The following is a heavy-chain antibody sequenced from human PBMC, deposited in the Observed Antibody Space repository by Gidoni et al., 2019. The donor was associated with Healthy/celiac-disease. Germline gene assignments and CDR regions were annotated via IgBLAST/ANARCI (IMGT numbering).Heavy chain of an antibody. Sequence: QVQLQESGPGLVKPSQTLSLTCTVSGGPISSGGYYWSWIRQHPRKGLEWIGYIYYSGSTYYNPSLKSRVTISVDTSKNQFSLKLSSVTAADTAVYYCARTTTVTIPFDYWGQGTLVTVSS. CDR2: IYYSGST. CDR1: GGPISSGGYY. CDR3: ARTTTVTIPFDY. D-gene: IGHD4-17*01. V-gene: IGHV4-31*03. J-gene: IGHJ4*02.